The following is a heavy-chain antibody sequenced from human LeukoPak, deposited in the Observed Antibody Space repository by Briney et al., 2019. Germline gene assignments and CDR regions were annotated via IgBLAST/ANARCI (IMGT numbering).Heavy chain of an antibody. CDR1: GFSFSSYG. V-gene: IGHV3-30*03. CDR2: ISYDGSNK. D-gene: IGHD3-22*01. CDR3: ARSHYYYDSSGYLQSLDY. J-gene: IGHJ4*02. Sequence: GRSLRLSCAAPGFSFSSYGMHWVRPAPGKGLEWVAVISYDGSNKYYADSVKGRFTISRDNSKNTLYLQMNSLRAEDTAVYYCARSHYYYDSSGYLQSLDYWGQGTLVTVSS.